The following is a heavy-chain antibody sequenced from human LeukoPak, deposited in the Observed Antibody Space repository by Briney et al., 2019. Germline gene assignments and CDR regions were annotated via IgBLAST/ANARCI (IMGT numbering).Heavy chain of an antibody. D-gene: IGHD6-13*01. CDR3: AKDEAAAANYYYYMDV. CDR2: ISGSGGST. Sequence: GGSLRLSCAASGFTFSSYAMSWVRQAPGKGLEWVSAISGSGGSTYYADSVKGRFTISRDNSKNTLYLQMNSLRAEDTAVNYCAKDEAAAANYYYYMDVWGKGTTVTVSS. J-gene: IGHJ6*03. V-gene: IGHV3-23*01. CDR1: GFTFSSYA.